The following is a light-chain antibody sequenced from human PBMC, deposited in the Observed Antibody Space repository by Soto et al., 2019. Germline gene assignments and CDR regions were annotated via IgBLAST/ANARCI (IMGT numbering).Light chain of an antibody. CDR1: QSISSNS. Sequence: EIVLTQSPGTLSLSPGQRATLSCRAGQSISSNSLAWYQQKPGQAPRLLIYGASNRAIGISDRFSGSRSGTDFTLTISRLEPEDFAVYYCHQYGDSPVTFGPGTKVEI. J-gene: IGKJ3*01. CDR3: HQYGDSPVT. V-gene: IGKV3-20*01. CDR2: GAS.